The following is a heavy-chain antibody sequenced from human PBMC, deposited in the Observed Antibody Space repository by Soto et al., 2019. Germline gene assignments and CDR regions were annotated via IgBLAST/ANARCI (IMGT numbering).Heavy chain of an antibody. D-gene: IGHD2-2*01. V-gene: IGHV4-30-4*01. CDR2: IYYSGST. J-gene: IGHJ6*02. CDR3: ARAACTSCYPPDYYYYGMDV. Sequence: SETLSLTCTVSGGSISSGDYYWSWIRQPPGKGLEWIGYIYYSGSTYYNPSLKSRVTISVDTSKNQFSLQLNSVTPEDTAVYYCARAACTSCYPPDYYYYGMDVWAKGPRSPSP. CDR1: GGSISSGDYY.